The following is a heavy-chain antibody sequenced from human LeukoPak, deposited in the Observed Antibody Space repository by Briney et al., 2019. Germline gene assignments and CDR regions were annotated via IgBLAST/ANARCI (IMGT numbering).Heavy chain of an antibody. V-gene: IGHV4-4*07. Sequence: SETLSLTCTVSGGSISSYYWSWIRQPAGKGLEWIGRIYTSGSTNYNPSLKSRVTMSVDTSKNQFSLKLSSVTAADTAVYYCARVGCSSTSCYWVFDYWGQGTLVTVSS. D-gene: IGHD2-2*01. J-gene: IGHJ4*02. CDR1: GGSISSYY. CDR2: IYTSGST. CDR3: ARVGCSSTSCYWVFDY.